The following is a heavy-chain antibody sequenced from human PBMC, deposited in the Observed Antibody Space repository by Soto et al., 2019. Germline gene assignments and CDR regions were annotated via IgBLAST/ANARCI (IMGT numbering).Heavy chain of an antibody. D-gene: IGHD6-6*01. J-gene: IGHJ5*02. CDR1: GGSFSGYY. CDR3: ARKWQLVSSWFDP. Sequence: SETLSLTCAVYGGSFSGYYWSWIRQPPGKGLEWIGEINHSGSTNYNPSLKSRVTISVDTSKNQFSLKLSSVTAADTAVYYCARKWQLVSSWFDPWGQGTLVTAPQ. CDR2: INHSGST. V-gene: IGHV4-34*01.